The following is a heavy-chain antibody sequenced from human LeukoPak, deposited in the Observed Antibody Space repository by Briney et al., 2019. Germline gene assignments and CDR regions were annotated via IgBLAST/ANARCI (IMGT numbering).Heavy chain of an antibody. D-gene: IGHD4-17*01. CDR2: INHSGYT. CDR3: TRMTTGHDY. J-gene: IGHJ4*02. Sequence: SGTLSLTCAVSGVSFNNYYWSWVRQTPGKGLEWIGEINHSGYTNDSPSLKSRVTLSIDTSRKQFSLNLRSVTVADTGIYYCTRMTTGHDYWGQGTLVTVSS. V-gene: IGHV4-34*01. CDR1: GVSFNNYY.